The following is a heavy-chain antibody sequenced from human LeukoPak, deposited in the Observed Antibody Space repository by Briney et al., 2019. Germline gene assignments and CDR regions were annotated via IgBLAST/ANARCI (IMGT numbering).Heavy chain of an antibody. D-gene: IGHD3-3*01. J-gene: IGHJ4*02. CDR3: ASRPRVLRFLKGRHGYYFDY. V-gene: IGHV4-39*01. CDR1: GGSISSSGYY. CDR2: IYYSGST. Sequence: SETLSLTCTVSGGSISSSGYYWGWIRQPPGKGLEWIGSIYYSGSTYYNPSLKSRVTISVDTSKNQFSLKLSSVTAADTAVYYCASRPRVLRFLKGRHGYYFDYWGQGTLVTVSS.